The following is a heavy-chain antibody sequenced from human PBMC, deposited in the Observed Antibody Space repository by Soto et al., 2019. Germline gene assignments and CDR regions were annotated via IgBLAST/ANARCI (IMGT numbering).Heavy chain of an antibody. J-gene: IGHJ5*02. V-gene: IGHV4-59*01. CDR1: GGSISSYY. CDR2: IYYTGST. D-gene: IGHD2-15*01. CDR3: ARASGCSDGSCAFDP. Sequence: QVQLQESGPGLVKPSETLSLTCSVSGGSISSYYWSWIRQPPGKGLEWIGYIYYTGSTNSNLSLKSRAPISLATSKNQFSLRLTSVTAADTAVYYCARASGCSDGSCAFDPWGQGTLVTVSS.